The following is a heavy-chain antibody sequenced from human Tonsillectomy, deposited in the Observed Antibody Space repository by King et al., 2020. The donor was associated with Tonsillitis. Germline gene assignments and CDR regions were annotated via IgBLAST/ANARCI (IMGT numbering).Heavy chain of an antibody. J-gene: IGHJ3*02. Sequence: QVQLVESGGGGVQPGRSLRLSGAASCFTFSSYGMHWARQAPGKGLEWVASIWYDGSNKYYVDSVKGRFTISRDNSKNILYLQMDSLRAEDTAMYHCARSIQSANSDAFDIWGQGTMVTVSS. D-gene: IGHD2/OR15-2a*01. V-gene: IGHV3-33*01. CDR3: ARSIQSANSDAFDI. CDR2: IWYDGSNK. CDR1: CFTFSSYG.